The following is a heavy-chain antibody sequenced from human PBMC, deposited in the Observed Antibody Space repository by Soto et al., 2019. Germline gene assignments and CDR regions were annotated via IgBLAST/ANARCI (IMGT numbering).Heavy chain of an antibody. D-gene: IGHD6-19*01. Sequence: PSETLSLTCTVSSSPINSRYYWGWIRQTPGKGLEWVASIYHSGSTHYNPSLKSRATISVDTSNNQFSLRLSSVTAADTAIYYCARNTSGWNFDYWGQGTQVTVSS. J-gene: IGHJ4*02. CDR1: SSPINSRYY. CDR2: IYHSGST. V-gene: IGHV4-38-2*02. CDR3: ARNTSGWNFDY.